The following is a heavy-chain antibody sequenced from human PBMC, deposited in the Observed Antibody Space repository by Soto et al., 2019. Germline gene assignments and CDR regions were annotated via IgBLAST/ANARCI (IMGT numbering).Heavy chain of an antibody. J-gene: IGHJ6*02. CDR3: ARDGYCISTSCPYYYYGMDV. V-gene: IGHV1-18*01. Sequence: ASVKVSCKASGYTFTSYGISWVRQAPGQGLEWMGWISAYNGNTNYAQKLQGRVTMTTDTSTSTAYMELRSLRSDDTAVYYCARDGYCISTSCPYYYYGMDVWGQGTTVTVSS. CDR1: GYTFTSYG. CDR2: ISAYNGNT. D-gene: IGHD2-2*03.